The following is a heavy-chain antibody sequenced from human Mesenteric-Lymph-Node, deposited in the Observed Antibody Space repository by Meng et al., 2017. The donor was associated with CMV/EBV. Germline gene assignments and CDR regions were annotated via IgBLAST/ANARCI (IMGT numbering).Heavy chain of an antibody. CDR1: GFIFSSYW. CDR2: IKNDGSEK. CDR3: ARSCSSTSCFYGMDV. J-gene: IGHJ6*02. Sequence: GESLKISCAASGFIFSSYWMSWVRQAPGKGLEWVANIKNDGSEKHYVDSVKGRFTISRDNAKNSLYLQMNSLRAEDTAVYYCARSCSSTSCFYGMDVWGQGTTVTVSS. D-gene: IGHD2-2*01. V-gene: IGHV3-7*01.